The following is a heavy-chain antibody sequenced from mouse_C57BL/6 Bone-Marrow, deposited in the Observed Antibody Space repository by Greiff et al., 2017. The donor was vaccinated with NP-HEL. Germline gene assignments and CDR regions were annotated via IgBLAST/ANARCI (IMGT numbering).Heavy chain of an antibody. V-gene: IGHV1-26*01. D-gene: IGHD2-4*01. CDR2: INPNNGGT. CDR3: ARGGVDYDDYYAMDY. CDR1: GYTFTDYY. J-gene: IGHJ4*01. Sequence: VQLQQSGPELVKPGASVKISCKASGYTFTDYYMNWVKQSHGKSLEWIGDINPNNGGTSYNQKFKGKATLTVDKSSSTAYMELRSLTSEDSAVYYCARGGVDYDDYYAMDYWGQGTSVTVSS.